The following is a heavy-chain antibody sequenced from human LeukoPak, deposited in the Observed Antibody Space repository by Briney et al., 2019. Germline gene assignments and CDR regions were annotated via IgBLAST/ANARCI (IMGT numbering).Heavy chain of an antibody. V-gene: IGHV3-21*04. D-gene: IGHD6-19*01. CDR3: AKIGGYTTGWSDY. J-gene: IGHJ4*02. CDR1: GFTFSSYS. Sequence: GGSLRLSCAASGFTFSSYSMTWVRQAPGKGLEWVSSISSSSSYIYYADSVKGRFTISRDNAKNSLYLQMNSLRAEDTALYYCAKIGGYTTGWSDYWGQGTLVTVSS. CDR2: ISSSSSYI.